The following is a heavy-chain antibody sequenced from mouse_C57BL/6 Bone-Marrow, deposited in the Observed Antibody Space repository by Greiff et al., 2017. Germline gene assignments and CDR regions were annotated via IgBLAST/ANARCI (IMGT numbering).Heavy chain of an antibody. CDR3: ADYGSAYAMDY. V-gene: IGHV1-58*01. J-gene: IGHJ4*01. Sequence: EVQLQQSGAELVRPGSSVKMSCKTSGYTFTSYGINWVKQRPGQGLEWIGYIYLGNGYTEYNEKFKGKATLTSDTSSSTAYMQLSSLTSEDSAIYFCADYGSAYAMDYWGQGTSVTVSS. CDR1: GYTFTSYG. D-gene: IGHD1-1*01. CDR2: IYLGNGYT.